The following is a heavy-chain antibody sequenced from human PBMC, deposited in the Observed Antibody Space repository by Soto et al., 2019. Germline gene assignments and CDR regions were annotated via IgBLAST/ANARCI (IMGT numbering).Heavy chain of an antibody. Sequence: GGSLRLSCAASGFTFSSYGMHWVRQAPGKGLEWVAVISYDGSNKYYADSVKGRFTISRDNSKNTLYLQMNSLRAEDTAVYYCAKPPRRWLQFSWAFDYWGQGTMVTVSS. CDR2: ISYDGSNK. J-gene: IGHJ4*03. CDR3: AKPPRRWLQFSWAFDY. D-gene: IGHD5-12*01. V-gene: IGHV3-30*18. CDR1: GFTFSSYG.